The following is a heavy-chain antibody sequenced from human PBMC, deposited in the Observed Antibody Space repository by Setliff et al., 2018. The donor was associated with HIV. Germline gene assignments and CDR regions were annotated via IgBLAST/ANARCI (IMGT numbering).Heavy chain of an antibody. CDR2: IRSKAYGGTT. V-gene: IGHV3-49*04. CDR3: TRAGNPYCSSTSCSHYYYYYMDV. Sequence: PGGSLRLSCTASGFTFGDYAMSWVRQAPEKGLEWVGFIRSKAYGGTTEYAASVKGRFTISRDDSKSIAYLQMNSLKTEDTAVYYCTRAGNPYCSSTSCSHYYYYYMDVWGKGTTVTVS. J-gene: IGHJ6*03. CDR1: GFTFGDYA. D-gene: IGHD2-2*01.